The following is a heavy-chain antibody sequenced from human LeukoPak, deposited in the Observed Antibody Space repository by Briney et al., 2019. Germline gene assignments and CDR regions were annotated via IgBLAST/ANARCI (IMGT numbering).Heavy chain of an antibody. V-gene: IGHV3-11*05. D-gene: IGHD1-7*01. J-gene: IGHJ3*01. CDR2: ISDDGSYA. Sequence: GGSLRLSCAASGLTYRNYYFSWVRQAPGKGLEWISYISDDGSYANYADSVRGRFTISRDNAKNSLFLQMNSLRVEDTAVYYCGRDFGLVGTKRSFDLWGQGTMVTVSS. CDR1: GLTYRNYY. CDR3: GRDFGLVGTKRSFDL.